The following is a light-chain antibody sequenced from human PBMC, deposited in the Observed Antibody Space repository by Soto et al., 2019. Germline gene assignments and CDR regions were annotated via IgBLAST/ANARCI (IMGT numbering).Light chain of an antibody. CDR1: QSVSGW. CDR2: DAS. V-gene: IGKV1-5*01. J-gene: IGKJ1*01. Sequence: DIQMTQSPSTLSASVGNTVTVTCRASQSVSGWLACYQQKPGEAPKLLIYDASALPRGVPSRFSGSGSGTKFTLTIASLQPDDFATYYCQQYTNTNNPWMFGQGTKVDIK. CDR3: QQYTNTNNPWM.